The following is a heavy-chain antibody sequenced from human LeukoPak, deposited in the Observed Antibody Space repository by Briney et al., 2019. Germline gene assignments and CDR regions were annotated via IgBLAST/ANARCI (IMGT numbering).Heavy chain of an antibody. J-gene: IGHJ4*02. CDR1: GFTFSTYW. D-gene: IGHD5-12*01. V-gene: IGHV3-7*01. Sequence: GGSLRLSCVDSGFTFSTYWMTWVRQAPGKGLEWVANIKYGGSEKYYVDSVKGRFTISRDNAKKSLYLQMNSLRPDDTAVYYCARDVGLSGYDLLDYWGQGTLVTVSS. CDR3: ARDVGLSGYDLLDY. CDR2: IKYGGSEK.